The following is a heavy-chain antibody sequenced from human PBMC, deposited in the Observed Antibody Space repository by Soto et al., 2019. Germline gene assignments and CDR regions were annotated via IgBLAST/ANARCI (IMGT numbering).Heavy chain of an antibody. CDR1: GFTFSNAW. CDR3: TTDPPIPSLDYSNYRWFDP. J-gene: IGHJ5*02. D-gene: IGHD4-4*01. V-gene: IGHV3-15*07. Sequence: GGSLRLSCTASGFTFSNAWMNWVRQAPGKGLEWVGRIKSKTDGGRTDYAAPVKGRFTTSRDDSKNKLYLQMNSLKTEDTAVYYCTTDPPIPSLDYSNYRWFDPWGQGTLVTVSS. CDR2: IKSKTDGGRT.